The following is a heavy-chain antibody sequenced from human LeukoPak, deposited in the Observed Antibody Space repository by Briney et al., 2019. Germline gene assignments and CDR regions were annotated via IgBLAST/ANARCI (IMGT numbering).Heavy chain of an antibody. Sequence: GGSLRLSCAASGFTFSRYWMSWVRQAPGKGLEWVSSISSSSSYIYYADSVKGRFTISRDNSKNTLYLQMNSLRAEDTAVYYCAKDYRRGLIAVENWFDPWGQGTLVTVSS. J-gene: IGHJ5*02. D-gene: IGHD6-19*01. CDR2: ISSSSSYI. CDR3: AKDYRRGLIAVENWFDP. CDR1: GFTFSRYW. V-gene: IGHV3-21*01.